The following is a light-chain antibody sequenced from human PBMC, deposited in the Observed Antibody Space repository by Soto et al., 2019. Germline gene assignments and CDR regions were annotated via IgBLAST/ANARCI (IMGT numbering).Light chain of an antibody. CDR3: QQYDDLPIT. CDR1: QGISDN. V-gene: IGKV1-33*01. J-gene: IGKJ5*01. CDR2: DAS. Sequence: DIHMTQSPSSLSTSVGDRVTITCQASQGISDNLNWYQQKQGKAPKVLISDASNLEAGVPSRFSGSGSGTHFTFTISSLQPEDVATYYCQQYDDLPITFGQGTRLEIK.